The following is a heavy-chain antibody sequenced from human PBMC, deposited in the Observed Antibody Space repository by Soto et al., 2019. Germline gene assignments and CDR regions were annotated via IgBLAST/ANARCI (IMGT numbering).Heavy chain of an antibody. Sequence: PGGSLRLSCAASGFTFSSYAMHWVRQAPGKGLEWVAVISYDGSNKYYADSVKGRFTISRDNSKNTLYLQMNSLRAEDTAVYYCARGGRELHYYHYGMDVWGQGTTVTVSS. CDR1: GFTFSSYA. CDR2: ISYDGSNK. J-gene: IGHJ6*02. CDR3: ARGGRELHYYHYGMDV. V-gene: IGHV3-30-3*01. D-gene: IGHD1-7*01.